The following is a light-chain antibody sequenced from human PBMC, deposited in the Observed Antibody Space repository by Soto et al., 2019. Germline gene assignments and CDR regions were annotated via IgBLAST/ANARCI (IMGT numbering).Light chain of an antibody. CDR1: SSDVGGYNY. V-gene: IGLV2-14*01. CDR3: SSYTSSSTLEV. J-gene: IGLJ1*01. CDR2: EVS. Sequence: QSVLAQPASVSGSPAQSITISCTGTSSDVGGYNYVSWYQQHPGKAPKLMIYEVSNRPSGVSNRFSGSKSGNTASLTISGLQAEDEADYYCSSYTSSSTLEVFGTGTKVTVL.